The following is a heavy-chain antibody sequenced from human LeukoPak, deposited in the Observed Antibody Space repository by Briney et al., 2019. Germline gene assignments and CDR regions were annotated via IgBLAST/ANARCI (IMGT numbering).Heavy chain of an antibody. J-gene: IGHJ5*02. CDR2: IYYSGTT. D-gene: IGHD3-10*01. CDR3: ARGYASGSYNPNRFDP. CDR1: GGSISGYS. Sequence: SETLSLTCTVSGGSISGYSWSWIRQPPGKGLDWIGYIYYSGTTNYNPSLKSRLTISVDTSKNQFSLKLSSVTAADTAVYYCARGYASGSYNPNRFDPWGQGTLVTVSS. V-gene: IGHV4-59*08.